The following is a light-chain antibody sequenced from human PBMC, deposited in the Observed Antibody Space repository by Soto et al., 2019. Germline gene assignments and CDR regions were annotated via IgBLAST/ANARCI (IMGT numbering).Light chain of an antibody. J-gene: IGLJ1*01. CDR3: CSYTSSSTLYV. CDR1: SSDVGGYSY. V-gene: IGLV2-14*01. Sequence: QSALTQPASVSGSPGQSITISCPGTSSDVGGYSYVSWYQRHPGKAPTLMIYEVSNRPSGVSKLFSGFKSGSTASLTVSGFQAADEAAYYCCSYTSSSTLYVFRTGTKVDVL. CDR2: EVS.